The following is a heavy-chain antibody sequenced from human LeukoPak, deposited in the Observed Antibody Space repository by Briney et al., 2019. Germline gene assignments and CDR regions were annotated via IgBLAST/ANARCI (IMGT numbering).Heavy chain of an antibody. Sequence: PGGSLRLSCAASGFTFSNFPMKWVRQAPGKGLEWVSSISGSRSYIYYADSVKGRFTISRDNAKNTLYLQMNSLRAEDTAVYYCARELAARQDLDYWGQGTLVTVSS. D-gene: IGHD6-6*01. CDR2: ISGSRSYI. J-gene: IGHJ4*02. CDR3: ARELAARQDLDY. CDR1: GFTFSNFP. V-gene: IGHV3-21*06.